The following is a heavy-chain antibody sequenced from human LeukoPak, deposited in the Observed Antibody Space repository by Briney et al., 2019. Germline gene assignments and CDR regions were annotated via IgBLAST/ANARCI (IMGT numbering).Heavy chain of an antibody. J-gene: IGHJ4*02. CDR1: GYTFSGYY. CDR2: INSNSGDP. V-gene: IGHV1-2*02. D-gene: IGHD4-23*01. Sequence: GASVKVSCKASGYTFSGYYMHWVRQAPGHGLEWMGWINSNSGDPNYAQKFQGRVTLTRDTSISTAYMELSRLRSDDTAVYYCAREKGGNSGFDYWGRGTLVTVSS. CDR3: AREKGGNSGFDY.